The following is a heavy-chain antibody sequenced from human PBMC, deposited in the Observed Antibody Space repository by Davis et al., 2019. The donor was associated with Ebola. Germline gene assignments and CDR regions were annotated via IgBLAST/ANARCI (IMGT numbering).Heavy chain of an antibody. CDR1: GGSISSYS. CDR2: IHYLGNT. Sequence: MPSETLSLTCTVSGGSISSYSWSWIRQPPGKGLEWIGNIHYLGNTNYNPSLKSRVTMSVDTSKNQFSLKLSSVTAADTAVYYCARGNSDYGEFDYWGQGTLVAVSS. V-gene: IGHV4-59*01. J-gene: IGHJ4*02. D-gene: IGHD4-17*01. CDR3: ARGNSDYGEFDY.